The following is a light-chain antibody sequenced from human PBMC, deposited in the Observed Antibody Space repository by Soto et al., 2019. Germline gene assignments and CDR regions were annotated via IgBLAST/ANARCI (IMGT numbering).Light chain of an antibody. CDR2: EVS. J-gene: IGLJ3*02. Sequence: QSVLTQPASVSGSPGQSITISCTGNSSDVGGYNYVSWYQQHPGKAPKLMIYEVSNRPSGVSNRFSGSKSGNTASLTISGLQADDEADYYCSSYTGSSTLVFGGGTKLTVL. CDR3: SSYTGSSTLV. V-gene: IGLV2-14*01. CDR1: SSDVGGYNY.